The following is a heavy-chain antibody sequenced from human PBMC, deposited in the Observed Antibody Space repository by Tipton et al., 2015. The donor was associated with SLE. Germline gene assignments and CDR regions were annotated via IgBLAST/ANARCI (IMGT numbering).Heavy chain of an antibody. V-gene: IGHV3-30*02. Sequence: SLRLSCAASGFTFSSYGMHWVRQAPGKGLEWVAFIRYDGSNKYYADSVKGRFTISRDNSKNTLYLQMNSLRAEDTAVYYCAKDQSVAVFTYYYYYGMDVWGRGTTVTVSS. D-gene: IGHD6-19*01. J-gene: IGHJ6*02. CDR2: IRYDGSNK. CDR1: GFTFSSYG. CDR3: AKDQSVAVFTYYYYYGMDV.